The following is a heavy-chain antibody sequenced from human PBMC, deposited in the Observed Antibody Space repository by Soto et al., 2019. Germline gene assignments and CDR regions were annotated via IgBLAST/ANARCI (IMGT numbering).Heavy chain of an antibody. CDR3: ARDLLKGYFRYGMDV. CDR1: GYTFTGCY. V-gene: IGHV1-2*04. J-gene: IGHJ6*02. CDR2: INPNSGGT. D-gene: IGHD1-26*01. Sequence: ASVEVSWEACGYTFTGCYRRWLRHSPGQGLEWMGWINPNSGGTNYAQKFQGWVTMTRDTSISTAYMELSRLRSDDTAVYYCARDLLKGYFRYGMDVWGQGTTVTVSS.